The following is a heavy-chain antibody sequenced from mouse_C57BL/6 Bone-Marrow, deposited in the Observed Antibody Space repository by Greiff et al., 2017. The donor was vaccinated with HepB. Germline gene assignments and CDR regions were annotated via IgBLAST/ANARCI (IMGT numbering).Heavy chain of an antibody. J-gene: IGHJ4*01. D-gene: IGHD1-1*01. CDR1: GFTFSSYG. CDR3: ARHRYYGSSYAMDY. CDR2: ISSGGSYT. V-gene: IGHV5-6*02. Sequence: EVKLEESGGDLVKPGGSLKLSCAASGFTFSSYGMSWVRQTPDKRLEWVATISSGGSYTYYPDSVKGRFTISRDNAKNTLYLQMSSLKSEDTAMYYCARHRYYGSSYAMDYWGQGTSVTVSS.